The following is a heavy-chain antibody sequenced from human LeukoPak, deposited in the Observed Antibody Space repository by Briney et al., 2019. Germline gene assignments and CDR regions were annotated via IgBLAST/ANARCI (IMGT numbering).Heavy chain of an antibody. J-gene: IGHJ3*02. CDR2: IYSGGST. CDR3: ARVALRAEAGSWAFDI. Sequence: GGSLRLSCAASGFTVSSNYMSWVRQAPGKGLEWVSVIYSGGSTYYADSVKGRFTISRDNSKNTLYLQMNSLRAEDTAVYYCARVALRAEAGSWAFDIWGQGTMVTVSS. V-gene: IGHV3-53*01. D-gene: IGHD6-19*01. CDR1: GFTVSSNY.